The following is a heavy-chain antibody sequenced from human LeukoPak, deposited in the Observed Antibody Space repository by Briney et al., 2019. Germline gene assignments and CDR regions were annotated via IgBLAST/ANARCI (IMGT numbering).Heavy chain of an antibody. Sequence: GVSLRLSCAASGFTFSSYSMNWVRQAPRKGLEWVSYISSSSSPIYYTDSVKGRFTISRDNAKNSLYLQMNSLRAEDTAMYFCARGSGSQSLGFDSWGQGTLVTVSS. CDR2: ISSSSSPI. CDR1: GFTFSSYS. CDR3: ARGSGSQSLGFDS. D-gene: IGHD1-26*01. J-gene: IGHJ4*02. V-gene: IGHV3-48*01.